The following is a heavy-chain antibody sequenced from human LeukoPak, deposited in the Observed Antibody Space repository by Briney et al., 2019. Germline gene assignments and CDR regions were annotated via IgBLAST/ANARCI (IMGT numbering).Heavy chain of an antibody. V-gene: IGHV3-7*01. Sequence: PGGSLRLSCAASGFTFSSYWMSWVRQAPGKGLEWVANIKQDGSEKYYVDSVKGRFTISRDNAKNSLYLQMNSLRAEDTAVYYCARDLSRYYYYMDVWGKGTTVTVSS. CDR2: IKQDGSEK. J-gene: IGHJ6*03. CDR3: ARDLSRYYYYMDV. CDR1: GFTFSSYW.